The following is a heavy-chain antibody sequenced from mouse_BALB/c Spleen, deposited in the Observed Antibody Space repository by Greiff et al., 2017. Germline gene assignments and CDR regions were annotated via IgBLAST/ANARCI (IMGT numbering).Heavy chain of an antibody. CDR3: ARAYGNYSYAMDY. V-gene: IGHV1S137*01. CDR2: ISTYYGDA. D-gene: IGHD2-1*01. Sequence: VQLQESGAELVRPGVSVKISCKGSGYTFTDYAMHWVKQSHAKSLEWIGVISTYYGDASYNQKFKGKATMTVDKSSSTAYMELARLTSEDSAIYYCARAYGNYSYAMDYWGQGTSVTVSS. CDR1: GYTFTDYA. J-gene: IGHJ4*01.